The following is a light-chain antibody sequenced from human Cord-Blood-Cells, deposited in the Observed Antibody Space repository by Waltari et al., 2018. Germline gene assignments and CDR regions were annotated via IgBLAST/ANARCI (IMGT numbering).Light chain of an antibody. CDR1: KLGDKY. J-gene: IGLJ2*01. CDR3: QAWDSSTVV. CDR2: QDS. V-gene: IGLV3-1*01. Sequence: SYELTQPPSVSVSPGQTASITCSGDKLGDKYACWYQQKPGQSPVLVIYQDSNRPSGIPVRFSGSTSGNTATLTISGTQAMDEADYYCQAWDSSTVVFGGGTKLTVL.